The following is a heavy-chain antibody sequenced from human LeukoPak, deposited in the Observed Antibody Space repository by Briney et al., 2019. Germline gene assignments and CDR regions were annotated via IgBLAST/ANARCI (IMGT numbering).Heavy chain of an antibody. CDR1: GGSISDSY. D-gene: IGHD5-12*01. V-gene: IGHV4-59*01. Sequence: SETLSLTCTVSGGSISDSYWSWIRQPPGKGLEWIGKIHDSGITNYNPSLKSRVTFSVDTSRKQFSLNLNSVTAADTAVYYCARGGYMSNWFEHWGQGTPVTVSS. CDR3: ARGGYMSNWFEH. J-gene: IGHJ5*02. CDR2: IHDSGIT.